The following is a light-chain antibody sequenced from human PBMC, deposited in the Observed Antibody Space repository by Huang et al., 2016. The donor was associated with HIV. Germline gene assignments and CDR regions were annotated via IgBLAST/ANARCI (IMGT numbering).Light chain of an antibody. CDR2: SAS. CDR1: QSVTLNY. V-gene: IGKV3-20*01. CDR3: HQYGSSPQT. Sequence: EIVLTQSPGTLFLSPGERATLSCRASQSVTLNYLAWYQQKPGPAPRLLIYSASNRATGIPDRFSGSGAGTDFTLTISSLEPEDFAVYYCHQYGSSPQTFGQGTKVEIK. J-gene: IGKJ1*01.